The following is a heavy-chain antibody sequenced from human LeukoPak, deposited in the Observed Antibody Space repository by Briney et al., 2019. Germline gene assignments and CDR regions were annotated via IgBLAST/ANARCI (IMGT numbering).Heavy chain of an antibody. CDR2: IYHSGST. CDR3: ARSTGTNYYYYGMDV. D-gene: IGHD1-1*01. CDR1: GGSISSGGYS. V-gene: IGHV4-30-2*01. J-gene: IGHJ6*02. Sequence: SETLSLTCAVSGGSISSGGYSWSWIRQPPGKGLEWIGYIYHSGSTYYNPSLKSRATISVDRSKNQFSLKLSSVTAADTAVYYCARSTGTNYYYYGMDVWGQGTTVTVSS.